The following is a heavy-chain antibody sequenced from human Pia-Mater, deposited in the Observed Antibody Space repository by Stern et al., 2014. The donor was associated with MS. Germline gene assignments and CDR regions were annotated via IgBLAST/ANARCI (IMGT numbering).Heavy chain of an antibody. CDR2: IYYSGST. D-gene: IGHD3-22*01. CDR1: GGSISSSSYY. V-gene: IGHV4-39*01. Sequence: QLQLQESGPGLVKPSETLSLTCTVSGGSISSSSYYWGWIRQPPGKGLEWVGRIYYSGSTYYNPSLKRRVTISADTSKNQFSLKLSSVTAADTAVYYCARHYYYDSSWFDPWGQGTLVTVSS. J-gene: IGHJ5*02. CDR3: ARHYYYDSSWFDP.